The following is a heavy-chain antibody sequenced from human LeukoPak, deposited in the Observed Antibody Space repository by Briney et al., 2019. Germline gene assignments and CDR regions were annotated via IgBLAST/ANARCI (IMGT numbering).Heavy chain of an antibody. J-gene: IGHJ4*02. CDR3: ARSFYDFDY. Sequence: GASVKVSCKASGYTFTTFGVSWVRQAPGQGLEWMGWISAHTGNTNYAQKFQGRVTLTTDTSTSTAYMELRSLRSDDTAVYYCARSFYDFDYWGQRTLVTVSS. CDR1: GYTFTTFG. CDR2: ISAHTGNT. D-gene: IGHD1-26*01. V-gene: IGHV1-18*01.